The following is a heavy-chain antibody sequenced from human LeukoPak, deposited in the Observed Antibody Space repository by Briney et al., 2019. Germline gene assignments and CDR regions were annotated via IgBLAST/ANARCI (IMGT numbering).Heavy chain of an antibody. CDR2: IIPIFGTA. CDR1: GYTFTGYY. V-gene: IGHV1-69*13. J-gene: IGHJ4*02. D-gene: IGHD1-1*01. Sequence: GASVKVSCKASGYTFTGYYMHWVRQAPGQGLEWMGGIIPIFGTANYAQKFQGRVTITADESTSTAYMELSSLRSEDTAVYYCASWSVRNENDYWGQGTLVTVSS. CDR3: ASWSVRNENDY.